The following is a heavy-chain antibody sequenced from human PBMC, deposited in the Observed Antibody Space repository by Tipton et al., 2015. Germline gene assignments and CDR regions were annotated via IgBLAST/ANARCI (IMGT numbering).Heavy chain of an antibody. CDR1: GGSVSSGSYY. J-gene: IGHJ2*01. CDR3: ARVATLARLLLPAWYFDL. D-gene: IGHD2-15*01. V-gene: IGHV4-61*01. Sequence: TLSLTCTVSGGSVSSGSYYWSWIRQPPGKGLEWIGYISFSDTTHYNPSLKSRITISLNTSKNQFSLKLSSVTAADTAVYYCARVATLARLLLPAWYFDLWGRGTLVTVSS. CDR2: ISFSDTT.